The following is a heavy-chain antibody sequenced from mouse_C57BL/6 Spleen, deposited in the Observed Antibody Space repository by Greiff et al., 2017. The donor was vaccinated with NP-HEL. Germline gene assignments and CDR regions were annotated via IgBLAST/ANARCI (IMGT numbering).Heavy chain of an antibody. CDR2: INPNYGTT. Sequence: EVQLQQSGPELVKPGASVKISCKASGYSFTDYNMNWVKQSNGKSLEWIGVINPNYGTTSYNQKFKGKATLTVDQSSSTAYMQLNSLTSEDSAVYYCASRLLRGGDYAMDYWGQGTSVTVSS. CDR3: ASRLLRGGDYAMDY. D-gene: IGHD1-1*01. CDR1: GYSFTDYN. V-gene: IGHV1-39*01. J-gene: IGHJ4*01.